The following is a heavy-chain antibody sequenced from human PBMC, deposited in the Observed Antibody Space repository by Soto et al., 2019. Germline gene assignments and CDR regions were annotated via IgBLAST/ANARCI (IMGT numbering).Heavy chain of an antibody. J-gene: IGHJ5*02. D-gene: IGHD3-10*01. CDR2: IDGSGGMT. CDR3: VKHSGWFQT. Sequence: QLLQSGGGLVQPGGSLTLSCAASGFTFGTTDMSWVRQAPGEGLEWVSTIDGSGGMTYYADSVKGRFTISRDNARNPVYLQMNSMRGDDTAMYYCVKHSGWFQTWGQGALVTVSS. CDR1: GFTFGTTD. V-gene: IGHV3-23*01.